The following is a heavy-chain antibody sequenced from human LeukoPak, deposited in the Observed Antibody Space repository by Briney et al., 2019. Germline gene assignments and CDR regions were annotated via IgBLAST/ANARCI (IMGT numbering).Heavy chain of an antibody. CDR3: AREFSRSWYYYYYMDV. CDR1: GGSISRSSRY. Sequence: SKTLSLTCTVSGGSISRSSRYWGWIRQPPGKGLEWIGSIYYSGSTYYNPSLKSRVTISVDTSKNQFSLKLSSVTAADTAVYYCAREFSRSWYYYYYMDVWGKGTTVTVSS. D-gene: IGHD6-13*01. V-gene: IGHV4-39*07. CDR2: IYYSGST. J-gene: IGHJ6*03.